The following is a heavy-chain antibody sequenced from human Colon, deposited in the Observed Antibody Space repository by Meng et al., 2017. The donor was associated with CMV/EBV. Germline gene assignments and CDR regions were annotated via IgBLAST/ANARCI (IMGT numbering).Heavy chain of an antibody. J-gene: IGHJ4*02. D-gene: IGHD3-10*01. Sequence: ASVKVSCKASGYTFPTYGLSWVRQAPGQGLEWMGWISGSNGNTNYAQKLRGRVTLTTDTSTNTAYMELGGLTSDDTAVYYCARGGGYFSAGSYPAYFDQWGQGTLVTVSS. CDR3: ARGGGYFSAGSYPAYFDQ. CDR2: ISGSNGNT. CDR1: GYTFPTYG. V-gene: IGHV1-18*01.